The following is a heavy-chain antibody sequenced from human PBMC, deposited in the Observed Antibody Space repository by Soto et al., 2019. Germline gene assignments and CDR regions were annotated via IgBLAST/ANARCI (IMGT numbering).Heavy chain of an antibody. V-gene: IGHV4-34*01. CDR3: TRVGNKRVRVFKRYSYYYTVV. D-gene: IGHD2-8*01. CDR2: INHSGST. CDR1: GGSFSGYH. J-gene: IGHJ6*03. Sequence: TLSLTCAVYGGSFSGYHWSWIRQPPGKGLEWIGEINHSGSTNYNPSLKSRVTISVDTSKNTYSLKLSSVTAADTSVYYYTRVGNKRVRVFKRYSYYYTVVWYKGTPATVFS.